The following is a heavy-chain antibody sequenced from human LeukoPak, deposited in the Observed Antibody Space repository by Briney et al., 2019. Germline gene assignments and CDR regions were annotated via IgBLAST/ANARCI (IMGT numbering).Heavy chain of an antibody. D-gene: IGHD1-26*01. CDR2: ISWNSGSI. CDR3: AKEGIVGATTSYFDY. V-gene: IGHV3-9*03. J-gene: IGHJ4*02. Sequence: GGSLRLSCAASGFTFDDYAMHWVRQAPGKGLEWVSGISWNSGSIGYADSVKGRFTISRDNAKNSLYLQMNSLRAEDMALYYCAKEGIVGATTSYFDYWGQGTLVAVSS. CDR1: GFTFDDYA.